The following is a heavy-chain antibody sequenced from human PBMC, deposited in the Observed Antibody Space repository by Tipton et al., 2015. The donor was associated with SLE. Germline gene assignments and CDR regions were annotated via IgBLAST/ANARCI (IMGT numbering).Heavy chain of an antibody. CDR1: GGSISSHY. CDR2: IYYSGST. Sequence: TLSLTCTVSGGSISSHYWSWIRQPPGKGLEWIGYIYYSGSTYYNPSLKSRVTLSIDTSKNQFSLKLSSVTAADTAVYYCARGDTMIPTADWGQGTLVTVSS. J-gene: IGHJ4*02. D-gene: IGHD3-22*01. V-gene: IGHV4-59*11. CDR3: ARGDTMIPTAD.